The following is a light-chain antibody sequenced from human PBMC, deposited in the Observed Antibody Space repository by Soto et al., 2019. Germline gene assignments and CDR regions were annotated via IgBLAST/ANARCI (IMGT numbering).Light chain of an antibody. CDR3: NSYTSSTTLQ. J-gene: IGLJ2*01. CDR2: EVY. V-gene: IGLV2-14*01. CDR1: SSDIGYSQY. Sequence: QSALTQPASVSGPPGQSITISCTGTSSDIGYSQYVSWYQQHPGKAPKLIIFEVYNRPSGTSDRFSGSKSGNTASLTISGLQAEDEAYYYCNSYTSSTTLQFGGGTKVTVL.